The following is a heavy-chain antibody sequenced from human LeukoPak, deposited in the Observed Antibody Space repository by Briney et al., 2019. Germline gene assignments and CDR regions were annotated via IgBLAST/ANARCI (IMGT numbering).Heavy chain of an antibody. J-gene: IGHJ2*01. D-gene: IGHD1-26*01. V-gene: IGHV4-61*08. Sequence: SETLSLTCTVSGGSISSGDYYWSWIRQPPGKGLEWIGYIYYSGSTNYNPSLKSRVTISVDTSKNQFSLKLTSVTAADTAVYYCARGVGAVYWYFDLWGRGTLVTVSS. CDR3: ARGVGAVYWYFDL. CDR2: IYYSGST. CDR1: GGSISSGDYY.